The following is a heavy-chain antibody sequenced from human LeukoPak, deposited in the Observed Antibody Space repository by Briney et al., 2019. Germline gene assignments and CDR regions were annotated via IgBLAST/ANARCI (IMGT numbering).Heavy chain of an antibody. J-gene: IGHJ4*02. CDR2: INHSGST. CDR3: ARGSSSSRKAKFDY. CDR1: GGSFSGYY. Sequence: PSETLSLTCAVYGGSFSGYYWSWIRQPPGKGLEWIGEINHSGSTNYNPSLKSRVTISVDTSKNQFSLKLSSVTAADTAVYYCARGSSSSRKAKFDYWGQGTLVTVSS. V-gene: IGHV4-34*01. D-gene: IGHD6-13*01.